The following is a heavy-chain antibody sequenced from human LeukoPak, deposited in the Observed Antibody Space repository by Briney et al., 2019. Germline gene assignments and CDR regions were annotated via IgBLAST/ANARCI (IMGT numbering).Heavy chain of an antibody. CDR1: GGSFSGYY. CDR2: INHSGST. J-gene: IGHJ4*02. CDR3: ARDRSGSYFLSDY. Sequence: SETLSLTCAVYGGSFSGYYWSWIRQPPGKGLEWIGEINHSGSTNYNPSLRSRVTISVDTSKNQFSLKLSSVTAEDTAVYYCARDRSGSYFLSDYWGQGTLVTVSS. V-gene: IGHV4-34*01. D-gene: IGHD1-26*01.